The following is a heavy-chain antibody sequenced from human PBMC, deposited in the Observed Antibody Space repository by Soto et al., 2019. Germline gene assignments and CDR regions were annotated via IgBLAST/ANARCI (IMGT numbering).Heavy chain of an antibody. J-gene: IGHJ6*02. D-gene: IGHD3-10*01. V-gene: IGHV3-30-3*01. CDR1: GFTFNRYA. CDR3: ARDGPERDRGLVICPNYNFSYTMDV. Sequence: QVQLVESGGGVVQPGRSLRLSCAASGFTFNRYAIHWVRQAPGKGLEWVAVILYFVNNKDYADSVKGRFTITRDNSKNTLYVQMTSLGAEDTAVYYWARDGPERDRGLVICPNYNFSYTMDVWGQGTTVTVSS. CDR2: ILYFVNNK.